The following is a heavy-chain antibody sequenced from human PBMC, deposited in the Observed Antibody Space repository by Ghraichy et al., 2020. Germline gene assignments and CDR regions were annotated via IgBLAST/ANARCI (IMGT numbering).Heavy chain of an antibody. D-gene: IGHD2-15*01. J-gene: IGHJ4*02. V-gene: IGHV3-23*01. CDR1: GFTFRNFA. Sequence: GESLNISCAASGFTFRNFAMAWVREAPGSGLEWVSSISGTGGSTYYVDSVQGRFTISRDSSKNTLFLQTDDLRADETALYFCAKAATGTIRGGYFDSWGQGIRVLVSS. CDR2: ISGTGGST. CDR3: AKAATGTIRGGYFDS.